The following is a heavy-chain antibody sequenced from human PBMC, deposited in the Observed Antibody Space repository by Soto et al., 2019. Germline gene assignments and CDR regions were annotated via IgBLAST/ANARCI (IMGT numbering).Heavy chain of an antibody. Sequence: SETLSLTCAVYGGSFSGYYWSWIRQPPGKGLEWIGEINHSGSTNYNPSLKSRVTISVDTSKNQFSLKLSSVTAADTAVYYCARARIAETTFYYHYYGMDVWGQGTTVTVSS. CDR1: GGSFSGYY. D-gene: IGHD1-7*01. J-gene: IGHJ6*02. CDR2: INHSGST. V-gene: IGHV4-34*01. CDR3: ARARIAETTFYYHYYGMDV.